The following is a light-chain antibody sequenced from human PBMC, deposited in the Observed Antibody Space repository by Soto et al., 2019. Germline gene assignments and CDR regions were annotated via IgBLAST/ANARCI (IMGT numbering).Light chain of an antibody. CDR2: DVS. Sequence: QSALTQPASVSGSPGQSITISCTGTSSDVGGYNYVSWYQQHPGKAPKLMIYDVSNRPSGVSNRFSGSKSGNTASLTISGLQADDEADYYCSSYTSSRDVVFGGGTKVTVL. J-gene: IGLJ2*01. CDR3: SSYTSSRDVV. V-gene: IGLV2-14*01. CDR1: SSDVGGYNY.